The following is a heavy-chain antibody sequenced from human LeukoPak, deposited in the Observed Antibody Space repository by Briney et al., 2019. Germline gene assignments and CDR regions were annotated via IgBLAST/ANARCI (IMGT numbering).Heavy chain of an antibody. Sequence: GGSLRLSCAASGFTVSSNYMSWVRQAPGKGLEWVSVIYSGGSTYYADSVKGRFTISRDNSKNTLYLQMNSLKADDTAVYYCSRIYPRLAAAGDWGQGTLVTVSS. CDR3: SRIYPRLAAAGD. CDR1: GFTVSSNY. CDR2: IYSGGST. D-gene: IGHD6-13*01. J-gene: IGHJ4*02. V-gene: IGHV3-66*01.